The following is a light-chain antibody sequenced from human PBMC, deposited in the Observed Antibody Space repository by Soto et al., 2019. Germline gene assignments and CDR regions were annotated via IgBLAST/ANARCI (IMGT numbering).Light chain of an antibody. V-gene: IGLV2-14*01. J-gene: IGLJ1*01. Sequence: QSVLTQPASVSGSPGQSITISCTGTSSDVGGYNYVSWYQQHPGKAPKLMIYEVSNRPSGVSNRFSGSKSGNTASLTISGLQDEEEAAYSCSSYKSRSTYVFGTGTKVNVL. CDR2: EVS. CDR3: SSYKSRSTYV. CDR1: SSDVGGYNY.